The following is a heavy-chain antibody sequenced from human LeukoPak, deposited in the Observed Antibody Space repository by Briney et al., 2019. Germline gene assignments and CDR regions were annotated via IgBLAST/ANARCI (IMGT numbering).Heavy chain of an antibody. CDR3: ARSTDYYDSSGYFDY. V-gene: IGHV4-59*08. CDR1: GGSISSYY. D-gene: IGHD3-22*01. CDR2: IYYSGST. Sequence: SETLSLTCTVSGGSISSYYWCWIRQPPGKGLEWIGYIYYSGSTNYNPSLKSRVTISVDTSKNQFSLKLSSVTAADTAVYYCARSTDYYDSSGYFDYWGQGTLVTVSS. J-gene: IGHJ4*02.